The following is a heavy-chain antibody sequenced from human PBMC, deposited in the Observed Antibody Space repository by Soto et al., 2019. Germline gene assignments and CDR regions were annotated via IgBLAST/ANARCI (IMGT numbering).Heavy chain of an antibody. Sequence: PSETLSLTCAVSGGSISSGGYSWSWIRQPPGKGLEWIGYIYHSGSTYYNPSLKSRVTISVDRSKNQFSLKLSSVTAADTAVYYCARRIEGDGYNFGRFDYWGQGNLVTVSS. D-gene: IGHD5-12*01. V-gene: IGHV4-30-2*01. CDR2: IYHSGST. J-gene: IGHJ4*02. CDR3: ARRIEGDGYNFGRFDY. CDR1: GGSISSGGYS.